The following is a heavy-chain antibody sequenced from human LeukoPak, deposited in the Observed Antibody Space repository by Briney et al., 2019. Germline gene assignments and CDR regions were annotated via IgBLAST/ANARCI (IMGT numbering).Heavy chain of an antibody. J-gene: IGHJ3*02. V-gene: IGHV1-46*01. Sequence: ASVKVSCKASGYTFTSYYMHWVRQAPGQGLEWMGIINPDGGNTNYAQNLQGRVTLTRDTSTSTVYMELSSLRSEDTAIYYCARIRDGYNDAYDIWGQGTVVTVPS. CDR2: INPDGGNT. CDR3: ARIRDGYNDAYDI. D-gene: IGHD5-24*01. CDR1: GYTFTSYY.